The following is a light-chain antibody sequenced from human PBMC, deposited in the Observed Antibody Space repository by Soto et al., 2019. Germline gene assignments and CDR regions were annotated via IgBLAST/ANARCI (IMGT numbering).Light chain of an antibody. CDR1: QSITSSY. J-gene: IGKJ5*01. CDR3: QQYRSSPIT. V-gene: IGKV3-20*01. CDR2: GSS. Sequence: EIVLTQSPGTLSLSPGERATLSCRASQSITSSYLAWYQQKPGQAPRLLIYGSSRRATGIPDRFSGSGSGTDFTLTISRLEPEDFALYYCQQYRSSPITFGQGTRLQIK.